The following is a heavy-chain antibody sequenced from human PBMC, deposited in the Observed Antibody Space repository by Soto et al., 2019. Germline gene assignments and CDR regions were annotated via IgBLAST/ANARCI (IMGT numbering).Heavy chain of an antibody. D-gene: IGHD2-2*01. J-gene: IGHJ4*02. CDR3: ARYGSSTSCSWRDFDN. Sequence: QVQLQESGPGLVKPSQTLSLTCTVSGGSISSGGYYWSWIRQPPGKGLEWIGYIYYSGSTYYNPSVKSRITISVDTSKNQFSLKLSSVIAADTAVYYCARYGSSTSCSWRDFDNWGQGTLVTVSS. V-gene: IGHV4-31*03. CDR1: GGSISSGGYY. CDR2: IYYSGST.